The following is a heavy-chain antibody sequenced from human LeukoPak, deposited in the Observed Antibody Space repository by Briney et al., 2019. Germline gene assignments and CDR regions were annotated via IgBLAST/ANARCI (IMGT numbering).Heavy chain of an antibody. J-gene: IGHJ4*02. CDR1: GYSISSGYY. Sequence: SETLSLTCTVSGYSISSGYYWGWIRQPPGKGLEWIGSIYHSGSTYYNPSLKSRVTISVDTSKNQFSLKLSSVSAADTAVYYCARENIKQWLIWGQGILVTVSS. V-gene: IGHV4-38-2*02. CDR2: IYHSGST. D-gene: IGHD6-19*01. CDR3: ARENIKQWLI.